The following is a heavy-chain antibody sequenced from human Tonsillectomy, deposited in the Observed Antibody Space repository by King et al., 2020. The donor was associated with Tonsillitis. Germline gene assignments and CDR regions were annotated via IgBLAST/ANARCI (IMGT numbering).Heavy chain of an antibody. D-gene: IGHD1-26*01. CDR3: ARGRWDGSYYYFDY. J-gene: IGHJ4*02. CDR1: GGSVSSGRYY. V-gene: IGHV4-61*01. Sequence: VQLQESGPGLVKPSETLSLTCTVSGGSVSSGRYYWSWIRQPPGEGLEWIGYIYYSGSTNYNPSLKSRVTISVDTSKNQFSLNLTSVTAADTAVYYCARGRWDGSYYYFDYWGQGTLVTVSS. CDR2: IYYSGST.